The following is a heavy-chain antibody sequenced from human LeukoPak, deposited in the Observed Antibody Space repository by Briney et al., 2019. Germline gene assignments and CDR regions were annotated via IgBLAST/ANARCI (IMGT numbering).Heavy chain of an antibody. CDR3: AKDESPHYYDSSGYLY. J-gene: IGHJ4*02. CDR1: GFTFSSYA. D-gene: IGHD3-22*01. V-gene: IGHV3-23*01. CDR2: ISGSGGST. Sequence: PGGSLRLSCAASGFTFSSYAMSWVRQAPGKGLEWVSAISGSGGSTYYADSVKGRFTISRDNSKNTLYLQMNSLRAEDTAVYYCAKDESPHYYDSSGYLYWGQGTLVTVSS.